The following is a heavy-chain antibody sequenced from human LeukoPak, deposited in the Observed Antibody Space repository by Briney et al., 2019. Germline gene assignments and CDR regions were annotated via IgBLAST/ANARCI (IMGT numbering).Heavy chain of an antibody. CDR1: GGSISSGGYY. J-gene: IGHJ4*02. V-gene: IGHV4-31*03. D-gene: IGHD3-22*01. CDR2: IYYSGST. Sequence: PSETLSLTCTVSGGSISSGGYYWSWIRQHPGKGLEWIGYIYYSGSTYYNPSLKSRVTISVDTSKNQSSLKLSSVTAADTAVYYCARFRQYYYDSSGYYFDYWGQGTLVTVSS. CDR3: ARFRQYYYDSSGYYFDY.